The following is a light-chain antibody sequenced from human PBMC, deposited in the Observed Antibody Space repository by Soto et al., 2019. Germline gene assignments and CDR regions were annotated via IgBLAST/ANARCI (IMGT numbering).Light chain of an antibody. CDR2: ASS. J-gene: IGKJ1*01. CDR3: HRYESLSPWT. V-gene: IGKV1-39*01. CDR1: QSISSS. Sequence: DIQMTQSPSSLSASVGDRVTITCRASQSISSSLNWYHQKPVKAPKALIHASSSLHSGVPSRFSGSGSGTDINLTINNRQVEDVETYYCHRYESLSPWTFGQGTKVDIK.